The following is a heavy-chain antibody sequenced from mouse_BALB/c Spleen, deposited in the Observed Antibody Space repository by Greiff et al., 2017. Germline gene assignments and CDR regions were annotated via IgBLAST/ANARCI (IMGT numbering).Heavy chain of an antibody. J-gene: IGHJ2*01. V-gene: IGHV5-4*02. Sequence: EVHLLESGGGLVKPGGSLKLSCAASGFTFSDYYMYWVRQTPEKRLEWVATISDGGSYTYYPDSVKGRFTISRDNAKNNLYLQMSSLKSEDTAMYYCARDYDGTAFDYWGQGTTLTVSS. D-gene: IGHD2-12*01. CDR1: GFTFSDYY. CDR2: ISDGGSYT. CDR3: ARDYDGTAFDY.